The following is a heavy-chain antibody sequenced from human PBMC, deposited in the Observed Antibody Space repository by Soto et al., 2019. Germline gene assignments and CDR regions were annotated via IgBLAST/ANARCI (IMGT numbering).Heavy chain of an antibody. CDR1: GGSFSGYY. D-gene: IGHD5-18*01. V-gene: IGHV4-34*01. J-gene: IGHJ4*02. Sequence: SETLSLTCAVYGGSFSGYYWSWIRQPPGKGLEWIGEINHSGSTNYNPSLKSRVTISVDTSKNQFSLKLSSVTAADTAVYYCARGSRYSYGTYYFDYWGQGTLVPVAS. CDR2: INHSGST. CDR3: ARGSRYSYGTYYFDY.